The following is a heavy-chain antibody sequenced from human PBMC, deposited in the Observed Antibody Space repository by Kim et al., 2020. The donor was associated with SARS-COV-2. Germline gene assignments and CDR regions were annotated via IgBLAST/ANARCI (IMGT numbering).Heavy chain of an antibody. CDR1: GGTFSSYA. J-gene: IGHJ3*02. Sequence: SVKVSCKASGGTFSSYAISWVRQAPGQGLEWMGGIIPIFGTANYAQKFQGRVTITADESTSTAYMELSSLRSEDTAVYYCARVVGYYDSSGYYLNAFDIWGQGTMVTVSS. D-gene: IGHD3-22*01. V-gene: IGHV1-69*13. CDR2: IIPIFGTA. CDR3: ARVVGYYDSSGYYLNAFDI.